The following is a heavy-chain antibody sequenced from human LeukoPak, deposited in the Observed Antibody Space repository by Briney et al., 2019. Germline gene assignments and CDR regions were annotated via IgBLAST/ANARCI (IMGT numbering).Heavy chain of an antibody. D-gene: IGHD3-10*01. CDR3: ARDSRSSLDY. Sequence: HPGGSLRLSCAASGFTFSSYAMHWVRQAPGKGLEWVAVISYDGSNKYYADSVKGRFTISRDNSKNTLYLQMNSLRAEDTAVYYCARDSRSSLDYWGQGTLVTVSS. CDR1: GFTFSSYA. V-gene: IGHV3-30-3*01. CDR2: ISYDGSNK. J-gene: IGHJ4*02.